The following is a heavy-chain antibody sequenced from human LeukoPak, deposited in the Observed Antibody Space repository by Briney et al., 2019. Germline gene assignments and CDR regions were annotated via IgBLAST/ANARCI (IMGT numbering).Heavy chain of an antibody. Sequence: GGSLRLSCAVSGITLSNYGMSWVRQAPGKGLEWVAGISDRGGRTNYADSVKGRFTISRDNPRNTLYLQMNSLSAEDTAVYFCAKRSVVIRVILVGFHKEAYYFDSWGQGALVTVSS. J-gene: IGHJ4*02. CDR1: GITLSNYG. D-gene: IGHD3-22*01. CDR2: ISDRGGRT. CDR3: AKRSVVIRVILVGFHKEAYYFDS. V-gene: IGHV3-23*01.